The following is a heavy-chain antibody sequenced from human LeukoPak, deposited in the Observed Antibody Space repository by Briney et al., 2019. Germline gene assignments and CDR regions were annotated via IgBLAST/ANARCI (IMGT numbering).Heavy chain of an antibody. Sequence: GGSLRLSCSATGFTFSSYAMHWVRQAPGKGLEYVSAISSNEGSTYYADSVKGRFTISRDNSKNTLYLQMSSLRAEDTAVYYCVKGRLLWFGELLTPFDYWGQGTLVTVSS. V-gene: IGHV3-64D*06. J-gene: IGHJ4*02. CDR1: GFTFSSYA. CDR2: ISSNEGST. CDR3: VKGRLLWFGELLTPFDY. D-gene: IGHD3-10*01.